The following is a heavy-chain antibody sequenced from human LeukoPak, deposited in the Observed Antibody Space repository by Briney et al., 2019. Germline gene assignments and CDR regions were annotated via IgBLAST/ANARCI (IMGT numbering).Heavy chain of an antibody. J-gene: IGHJ4*02. CDR2: ISAYNGNT. Sequence: ASVKVSCKASGYTFTSYGISWVRQAPGQGLEWMGWISAYNGNTNYAQKLQGRVTMTTDTSTSTAYMELRSLRSDDTAVYYCARGSRKTYSSGWYAYWGQGTLVTVSS. CDR3: ARGSRKTYSSGWYAY. D-gene: IGHD6-19*01. V-gene: IGHV1-18*01. CDR1: GYTFTSYG.